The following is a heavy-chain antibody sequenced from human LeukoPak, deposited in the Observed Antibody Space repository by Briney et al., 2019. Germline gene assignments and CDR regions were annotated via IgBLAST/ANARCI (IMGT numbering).Heavy chain of an antibody. CDR1: GFTFDDYG. J-gene: IGHJ4*02. CDR2: IRGDGSST. Sequence: PGGSLRLSCAASGFTFDDYGMHWVRQTPGKGLEWVSLIRGDGSSTYYADSVKGRYTISRDNSKNSLYLQMNSLGTEDTALYYCAKDIGRYSPYYFDYWGQGTLVTVPS. D-gene: IGHD2-15*01. V-gene: IGHV3-43*02. CDR3: AKDIGRYSPYYFDY.